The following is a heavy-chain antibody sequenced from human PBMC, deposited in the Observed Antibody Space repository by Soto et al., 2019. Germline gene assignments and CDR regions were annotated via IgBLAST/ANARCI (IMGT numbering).Heavy chain of an antibody. CDR1: GFTFGDYA. J-gene: IGHJ4*02. CDR2: IRSKAYGGTT. CDR3: TKPGIAVAGRLGTLGNY. Sequence: GGSLRLSCTASGFTFGDYAMSWFRQAPGKGLEWVGFIRSKAYGGTTEYAASVKGRFTISRDDSKSIAYLQMNSLKTEDTAVYYCTKPGIAVAGRLGTLGNYWGQGTLVTVSS. D-gene: IGHD6-19*01. V-gene: IGHV3-49*03.